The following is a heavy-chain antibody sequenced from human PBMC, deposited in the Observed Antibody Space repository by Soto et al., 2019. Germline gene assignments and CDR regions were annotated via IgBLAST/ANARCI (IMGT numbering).Heavy chain of an antibody. Sequence: QVQLVQSGAEVKKPGASVKVSCKASGYTFTSYGISWVRQAPGQGLEWMGWISAYNGNTNFAQKLQGRVTMHTHTSTSTAYMELRSLRSDDTAVYYCARDAPTIASAGREDYWGEGTLVTVSS. CDR1: GYTFTSYG. CDR3: ARDAPTIASAGREDY. D-gene: IGHD6-13*01. V-gene: IGHV1-18*01. CDR2: ISAYNGNT. J-gene: IGHJ4*02.